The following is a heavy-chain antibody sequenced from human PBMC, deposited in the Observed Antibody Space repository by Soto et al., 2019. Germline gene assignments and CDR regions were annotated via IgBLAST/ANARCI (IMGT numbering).Heavy chain of an antibody. CDR2: IYYSGST. CDR3: ARHPSYYGSGSYRPSAFDI. J-gene: IGHJ3*02. CDR1: GGSISSSSYY. D-gene: IGHD3-10*01. V-gene: IGHV4-39*01. Sequence: LSLTCTVSGGSISSSSYYWGWIRQPPGKGLEWIGSIYYSGSTYYNPSLKSRVTISVDTSKNQFSLKLSSVTAADAAVYYCARHPSYYGSGSYRPSAFDIWGQGTMVTVSS.